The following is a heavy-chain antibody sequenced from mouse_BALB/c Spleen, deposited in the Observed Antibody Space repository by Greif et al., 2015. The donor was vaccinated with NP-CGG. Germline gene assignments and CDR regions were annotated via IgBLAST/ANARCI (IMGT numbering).Heavy chain of an antibody. CDR3: ARQLSYGMDY. V-gene: IGHV2-6-2*01. Sequence: VKLVESGPDLVAPSQSLSITCTVSGFSLTYYGVHWIRQPPGKGLEWLVVIWSDGSTTYNSALKSRLSISKDNSKSXVFLKMDSLQTDDTALYYCARQLSYGMDYWGQGTSVTVSS. CDR1: GFSLTYYG. J-gene: IGHJ4*01. CDR2: IWSDGST.